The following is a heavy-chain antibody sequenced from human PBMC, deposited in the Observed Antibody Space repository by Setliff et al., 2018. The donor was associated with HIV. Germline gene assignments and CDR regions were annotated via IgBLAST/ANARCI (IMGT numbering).Heavy chain of an antibody. Sequence: PGGSLRLSCAASEFTFSSYAMHWVRQAAGKGLEWVAVIWYDGSIEYYIDSVKGRFTISRDNSKSTLYLQMTNLRAEDTAVYYCAKEGSGSYYNDGAYYFDYWGQGTLVTVSS. D-gene: IGHD3-10*01. CDR1: EFTFSSYA. V-gene: IGHV3-30*02. CDR3: AKEGSGSYYNDGAYYFDY. J-gene: IGHJ4*02. CDR2: IWYDGSIE.